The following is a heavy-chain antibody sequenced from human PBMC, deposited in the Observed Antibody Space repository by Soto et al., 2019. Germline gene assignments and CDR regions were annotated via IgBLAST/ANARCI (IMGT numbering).Heavy chain of an antibody. Sequence: PSDTLSLICNVSGGSISSSSYYWVSIRQPPGKWLEWLGSIYYSGSTYYNPSLKSRVTISVDTSKNQFSLKLSSVTAADTAVYYCARHSDAAAGSICFDYWGQGTLVTVSS. V-gene: IGHV4-39*01. CDR1: GGSISSSSYY. J-gene: IGHJ4*02. D-gene: IGHD6-13*01. CDR3: ARHSDAAAGSICFDY. CDR2: IYYSGST.